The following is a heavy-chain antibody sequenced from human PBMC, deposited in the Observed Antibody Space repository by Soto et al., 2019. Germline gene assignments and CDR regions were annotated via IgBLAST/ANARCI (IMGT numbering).Heavy chain of an antibody. CDR3: ANQGRYSSGWYYLHY. V-gene: IGHV3-23*01. D-gene: IGHD6-19*01. CDR1: GLDIRSYA. CDR2: ISGSGGST. J-gene: IGHJ4*02. Sequence: GRFQRHGSAVAGLDIRSYAMSRVSQEQGKGLEWVSAISGSGGSTYYADSVKGRFTISRDNSKNTLYPQMNSLRAEDTAVYYCANQGRYSSGWYYLHYWGQGTLVT.